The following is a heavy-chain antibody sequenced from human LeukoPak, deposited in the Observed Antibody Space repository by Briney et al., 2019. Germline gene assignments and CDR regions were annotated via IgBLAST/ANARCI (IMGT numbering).Heavy chain of an antibody. CDR2: IYRGGST. D-gene: IGHD3-22*01. J-gene: IGHJ4*02. Sequence: GGSLRLSCAASGFTLSTYWMHWVRQAPGKGLEWVSIIYRGGSTHYADSVKGRFTISRDNSKNTVYLQMNSLRAEDTAVYYCARGLNTYDSSGFYLFWGQGTLVTVSS. CDR1: GFTLSTYW. V-gene: IGHV3-53*01. CDR3: ARGLNTYDSSGFYLF.